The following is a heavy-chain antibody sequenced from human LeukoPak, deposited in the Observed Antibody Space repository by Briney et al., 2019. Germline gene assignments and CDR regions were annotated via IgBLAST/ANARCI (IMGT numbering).Heavy chain of an antibody. V-gene: IGHV5-51*01. CDR3: ATIYCSGGSCYSGDAFDF. CDR1: GYSFTSYW. CDR2: IYPGDSDT. D-gene: IGHD2-15*01. Sequence: GESLKISCKGSGYSFTSYWIGWVRQMPGKGLEWMGIIYPGDSDTRYSPSFQGQVTISADKSISTAYLKWSSLKASDTAMYYCATIYCSGGSCYSGDAFDFWGQGTMVTVSS. J-gene: IGHJ3*01.